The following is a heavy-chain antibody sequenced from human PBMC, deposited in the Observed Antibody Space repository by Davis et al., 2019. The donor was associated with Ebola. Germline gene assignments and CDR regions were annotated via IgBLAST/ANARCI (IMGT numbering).Heavy chain of an antibody. D-gene: IGHD2-8*01. Sequence: GESLKISCTDSVITFSSYAMTWVRQAPGKGLEWVSAISGSGGSTYYADSVKGRFGISRENAKNTVYLQMNSLRAEDTAVYYCAKGYCRNGESYPDHWGQGTLVSVSS. CDR2: ISGSGGST. CDR3: AKGYCRNGESYPDH. CDR1: VITFSSYA. V-gene: IGHV3-23*01. J-gene: IGHJ4*02.